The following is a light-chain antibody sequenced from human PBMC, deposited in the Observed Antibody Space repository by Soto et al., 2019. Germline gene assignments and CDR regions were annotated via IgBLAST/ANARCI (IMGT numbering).Light chain of an antibody. V-gene: IGLV1-44*01. Sequence: KSVTISCSGSTSNIGSHSVNWYRHLPGTAPKVVMFSNDERPSGVPDRISGSKSGTSASLTISGLQSEDEADYYCAAWDTTLTGHLVFGGGTKVTVL. CDR2: SND. J-gene: IGLJ2*01. CDR3: AAWDTTLTGHLV. CDR1: TSNIGSHS.